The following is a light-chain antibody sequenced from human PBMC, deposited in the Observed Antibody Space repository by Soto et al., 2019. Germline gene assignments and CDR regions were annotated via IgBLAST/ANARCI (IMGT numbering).Light chain of an antibody. CDR3: QQYGNPPFT. Sequence: IVVTQSPGTLSFSPGERATLSCRASQRVASNYLAWYQHKPGQAPRLLIYDASSSDPGIPARFSGSGSGTDFTLTISTLEPEDCAVYYCQQYGNPPFTFGPGTKVDIK. CDR1: QRVASNY. J-gene: IGKJ3*01. CDR2: DAS. V-gene: IGKV3-20*01.